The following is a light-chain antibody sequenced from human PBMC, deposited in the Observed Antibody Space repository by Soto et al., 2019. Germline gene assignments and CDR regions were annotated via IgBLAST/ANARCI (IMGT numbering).Light chain of an antibody. Sequence: EIVMTQSPATLSLSPVEGATLSCMASQILSSNYLAWYQQKPGQAPRLLIYGESRRATGIPDRFSGSGSGTDFTLAIRRLEPEDSAVYYCQQYGGSPSITFGQGTRLEI. V-gene: IGKV3-20*01. CDR3: QQYGGSPSIT. CDR2: GES. CDR1: QILSSNY. J-gene: IGKJ5*01.